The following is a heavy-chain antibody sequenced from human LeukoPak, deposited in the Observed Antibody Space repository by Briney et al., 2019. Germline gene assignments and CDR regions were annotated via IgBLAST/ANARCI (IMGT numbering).Heavy chain of an antibody. D-gene: IGHD3-10*01. CDR2: IYSGGST. Sequence: GGSLRLSCAASGFTVSSNYMSWVRQAPGKGLEWVSVIYSGGSTYYADSVKGRFTISRDNSKNTLYLQMNSLRAEDTAVYYCARDHSYYGSGSYYLHWGQGTLVTVSS. V-gene: IGHV3-53*01. CDR1: GFTVSSNY. CDR3: ARDHSYYGSGSYYLH. J-gene: IGHJ4*02.